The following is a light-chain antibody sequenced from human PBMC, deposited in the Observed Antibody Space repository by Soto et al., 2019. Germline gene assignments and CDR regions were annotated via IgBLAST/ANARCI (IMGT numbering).Light chain of an antibody. CDR3: QQYNKWPQT. V-gene: IGKV3-15*01. CDR2: GAS. Sequence: EVVLTQSPATLSVSPGERATLSCRASQSVNQKLGWYQQKPGQAPRLLIYGASTRATDIPPSFTGSGSGTEFTLTISSLQSEDIAVYYCQQYNKWPQTFGQGTKVDIK. J-gene: IGKJ1*01. CDR1: QSVNQK.